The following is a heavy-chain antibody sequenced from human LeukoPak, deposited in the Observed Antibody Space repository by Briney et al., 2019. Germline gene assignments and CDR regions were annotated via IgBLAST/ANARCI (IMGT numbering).Heavy chain of an antibody. D-gene: IGHD3-9*01. J-gene: IGHJ5*02. CDR3: ARGHMLTGYYKFAWFDP. CDR1: GFTFSSYD. V-gene: IGHV3-13*01. CDR2: IGTAGDT. Sequence: PGGSLRLSCAASGFTFSSYDMHWVRQPTGKGLEWVSAIGTAGDTYYSHSVKGRFTISRENAKNSLYLHMNSLSAGDTAVYFCARGHMLTGYYKFAWFDPWGQGTLVTVSS.